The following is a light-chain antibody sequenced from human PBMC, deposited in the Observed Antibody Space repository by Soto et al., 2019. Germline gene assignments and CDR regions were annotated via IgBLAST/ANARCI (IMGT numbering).Light chain of an antibody. Sequence: EIILTQSPDTLSLSLGERATLSCRASRSINSRYLAWYQQKHGQAPRLLIYAAYSRATGIPDRFSGSGSGTDFTLTITRLEPEDFAVYYCQQYGYSPNTFGQGTNLEIK. CDR3: QQYGYSPNT. J-gene: IGKJ2*01. CDR2: AAY. V-gene: IGKV3-20*01. CDR1: RSINSRY.